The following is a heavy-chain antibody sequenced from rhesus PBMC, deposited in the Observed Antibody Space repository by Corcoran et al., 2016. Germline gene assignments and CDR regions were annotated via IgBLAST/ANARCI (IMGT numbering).Heavy chain of an antibody. CDR3: ARDFYWYFDL. CDR1: GGSISSGYYY. CDR2: ITYIGST. V-gene: IGHV4-122*02. J-gene: IGHJ2*01. Sequence: QVQLQESGPGLVKPSETLSLTCAVSGGSISSGYYYWSWIIQPPGKELEWIGYITYIGSTSYNPSLKSRVTISRDTSKNQFSLKLSSVTAADTSVYYCARDFYWYFDLWGPGTPITISS.